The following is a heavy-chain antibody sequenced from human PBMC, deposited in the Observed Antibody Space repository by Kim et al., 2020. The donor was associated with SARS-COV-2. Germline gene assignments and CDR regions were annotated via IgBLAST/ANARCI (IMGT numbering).Heavy chain of an antibody. CDR2: IYPGDSDT. D-gene: IGHD3-10*01. V-gene: IGHV5-51*01. Sequence: GESLKISCKGSGYSFTSYWIGWVRQMPGKGLEWMGIIYPGDSDTRYSPSFQGQVTISADKSISTAYLQWSSLKASDTAMYYCARQRPTYGSGSYYSPWGQGTLVTVSS. J-gene: IGHJ5*02. CDR3: ARQRPTYGSGSYYSP. CDR1: GYSFTSYW.